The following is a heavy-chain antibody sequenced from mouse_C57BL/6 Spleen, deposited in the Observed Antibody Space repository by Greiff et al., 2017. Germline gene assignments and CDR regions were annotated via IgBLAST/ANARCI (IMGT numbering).Heavy chain of an antibody. CDR2: ISDGGSYT. V-gene: IGHV5-4*01. CDR1: GFTFSSYA. Sequence: EVQLQESGGGLVKPGGSLKLSCAASGFTFSSYAMSWVRQTPEKRLECVATISDGGSYTYYPDNVKGRFTISRDNAKNNLYLQMSHLKSEDTAMYYCARDEGYYYGSSPYYFDYWGQGTTLTVSS. J-gene: IGHJ2*01. CDR3: ARDEGYYYGSSPYYFDY. D-gene: IGHD1-1*01.